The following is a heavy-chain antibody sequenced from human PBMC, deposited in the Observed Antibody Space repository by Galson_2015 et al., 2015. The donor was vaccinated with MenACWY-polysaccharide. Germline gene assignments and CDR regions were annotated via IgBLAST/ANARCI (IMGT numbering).Heavy chain of an antibody. CDR2: TYYRSKWYS. J-gene: IGHJ4*02. CDR1: GDRVSSHSGS. Sequence: CAISGDRVSSHSGSWHWVRQSPSSGLEWPGRTYYRSKWYSYYGASVKGRITINPDTSKNQFSLQLNSVTPEDTAVYYCARIHSGSSSDFDYWGQGTLVTVSS. D-gene: IGHD6-6*01. CDR3: ARIHSGSSSDFDY. V-gene: IGHV6-1*01.